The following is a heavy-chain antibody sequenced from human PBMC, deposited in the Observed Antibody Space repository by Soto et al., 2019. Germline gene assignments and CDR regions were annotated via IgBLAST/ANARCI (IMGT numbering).Heavy chain of an antibody. CDR2: IDPSDSYT. Sequence: PGESLKISCKGSGYSFTSYWISWVRQMPGKGPEWMGRIDPSDSYTNYSPSFQGHVTISADKSISTAYLQWSSLKASDTAMYYCARRSKSGGATPINYYYRMDVWGQGTTVTVSS. CDR3: ARRSKSGGATPINYYYRMDV. CDR1: GYSFTSYW. J-gene: IGHJ6*02. V-gene: IGHV5-10-1*01. D-gene: IGHD1-26*01.